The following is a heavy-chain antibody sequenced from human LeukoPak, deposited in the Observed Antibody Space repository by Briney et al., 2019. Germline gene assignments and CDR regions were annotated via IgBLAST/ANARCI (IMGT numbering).Heavy chain of an antibody. V-gene: IGHV5-51*01. CDR3: ARRQGCSSTSCPPDY. CDR2: IYPGDSDT. D-gene: IGHD2-2*01. Sequence: ESLKTSRRGSGYSFTTYWIGWVRQMPGQGLEWMGIIYPGDSDTRYTPSFQGQVTMSADKSINTAYLQWSSLKASDTAMYYCARRQGCSSTSCPPDYWGQGTLVTVSP. J-gene: IGHJ4*02. CDR1: GYSFTTYW.